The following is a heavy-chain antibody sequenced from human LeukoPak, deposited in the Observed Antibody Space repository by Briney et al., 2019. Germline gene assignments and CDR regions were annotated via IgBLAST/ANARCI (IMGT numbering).Heavy chain of an antibody. V-gene: IGHV4-39*01. J-gene: IGHJ3*02. CDR2: IYYSGSV. Sequence: PGGSLRLSCAASGFTVSSNYMSCVRQPPAKGLEWSGSIYYSGSVNYNPSHTTRVTITADTSKNQISLKLTSVTAADTALYYCARQGSGGRALDIWGQGTMVTVSS. CDR1: GFTVSSNY. CDR3: ARQGSGGRALDI.